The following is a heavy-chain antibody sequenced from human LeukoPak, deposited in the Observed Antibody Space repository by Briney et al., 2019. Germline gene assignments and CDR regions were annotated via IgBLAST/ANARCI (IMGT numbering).Heavy chain of an antibody. Sequence: ASVKVSCKASGYTFISYAMNWVRQAPGQGLEWMGWINPNNADTKYAQKFQGRVTMTRDTSISTAYMELSRLRSDDTAVYYCARGRTGIFDYWGQGTLVTVSS. CDR3: ARGRTGIFDY. CDR1: GYTFISYA. D-gene: IGHD7-27*01. J-gene: IGHJ4*02. CDR2: INPNNADT. V-gene: IGHV1-2*02.